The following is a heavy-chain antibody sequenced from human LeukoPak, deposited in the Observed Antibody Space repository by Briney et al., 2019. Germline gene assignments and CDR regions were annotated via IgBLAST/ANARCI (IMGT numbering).Heavy chain of an antibody. D-gene: IGHD3-10*01. CDR1: GFTISTYG. CDR2: ISGGTT. CDR3: AKSVYHSGNY. J-gene: IGHJ4*02. V-gene: IGHV3-23*01. Sequence: PGGSLRLSCAASGFTISTYGMSWVRQAPGKGLEWVSSISGGTTYYADSVKGRFTISRDNSKNTASLQMNSPIAEDTAVYFCAKSVYHSGNYWGQGTLVTVSS.